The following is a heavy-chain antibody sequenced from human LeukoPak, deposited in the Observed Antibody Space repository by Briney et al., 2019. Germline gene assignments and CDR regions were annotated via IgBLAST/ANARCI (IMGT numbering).Heavy chain of an antibody. Sequence: GGSLRLSCAASGFTFTSYAMSWARQAPGKGLEWVSAISGSGGSTYYADSVKGRSTISRDNSKNTVYLQMNSLRAEDTALYYCVKETQPSATYFFDYWGQGTLVTVSS. CDR3: VKETQPSATYFFDY. J-gene: IGHJ4*02. CDR1: GFTFTSYA. CDR2: ISGSGGST. V-gene: IGHV3-23*01. D-gene: IGHD1-1*01.